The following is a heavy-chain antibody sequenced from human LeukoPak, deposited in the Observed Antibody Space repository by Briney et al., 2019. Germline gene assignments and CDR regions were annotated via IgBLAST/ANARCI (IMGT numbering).Heavy chain of an antibody. CDR1: GGTFSSYA. Sequence: SVKVSCKASGGTFSSYAISWVRQAPGQGLEWMGRIIPTLGIANYAQKFQGRVTITADKSTSTAYMELSSLRSEDTAVYYCAREYYYYGMDVWGQGTTVTVSS. J-gene: IGHJ6*02. CDR3: AREYYYYGMDV. CDR2: IIPTLGIA. V-gene: IGHV1-69*04.